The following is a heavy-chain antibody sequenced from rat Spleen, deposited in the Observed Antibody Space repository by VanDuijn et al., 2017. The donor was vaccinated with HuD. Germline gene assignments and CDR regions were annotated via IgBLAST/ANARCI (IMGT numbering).Heavy chain of an antibody. V-gene: IGHV5-25*01. J-gene: IGHJ3*01. D-gene: IGHD1-1*01. Sequence: EVQLVESGGGLVQPGRSLKLSCAASGFSFSSFVMAWVRQAPKKGLEWVASITSGGSNTYYLDSVKGRFTISRDNVKSTLYLQMDSLRSEDTATYYCAKRGWYYFDYWGQGTLVTVSS. CDR2: ITSGGSNT. CDR1: GFSFSSFV. CDR3: AKRGWYYFDY.